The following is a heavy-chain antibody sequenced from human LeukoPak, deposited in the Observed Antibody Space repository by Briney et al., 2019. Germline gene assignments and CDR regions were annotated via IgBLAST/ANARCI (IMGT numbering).Heavy chain of an antibody. V-gene: IGHV4-39*01. Sequence: SETLSLTCTVSGGSISSSSYYWGGIRQPPGKGLEWIGSIYYSGSTYYNPSLKSRVTISVDTSKNQFSLKLTSVTAADTAVCYCARQGVASGYWGQGSLVTVSS. CDR2: IYYSGST. CDR3: ARQGVASGY. CDR1: GGSISSSSYY. D-gene: IGHD5-12*01. J-gene: IGHJ4*02.